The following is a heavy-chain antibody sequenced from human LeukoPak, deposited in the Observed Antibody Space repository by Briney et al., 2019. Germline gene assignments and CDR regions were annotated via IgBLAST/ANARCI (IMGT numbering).Heavy chain of an antibody. CDR3: AREARGMATNAHDTFDI. V-gene: IGHV4-31*03. Sequence: SQTLSLTCTVSGGSISSGGYYWSWIRQHPGKGLEWIGYIYHSGSTYYNPSLKSRLTISVDTSKNQFSLKLNSLTAADTAVYYCAREARGMATNAHDTFDIWGQGTMVTVSS. CDR2: IYHSGST. D-gene: IGHD5-24*01. CDR1: GGSISSGGYY. J-gene: IGHJ3*02.